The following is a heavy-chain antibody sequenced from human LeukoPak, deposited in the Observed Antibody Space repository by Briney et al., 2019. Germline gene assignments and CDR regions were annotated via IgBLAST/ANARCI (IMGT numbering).Heavy chain of an antibody. V-gene: IGHV3-30*04. Sequence: GRSLRLSCAASGFTFNTYSMHWVRQAPGKGLEWVAVISYDGSNEYYADSVKGRFTISRDNSRSTLYLQMNSLRAEDTAVYYCARKGGVIADFDYWGQGTLVTVSS. CDR2: ISYDGSNE. CDR3: ARKGGVIADFDY. J-gene: IGHJ4*02. D-gene: IGHD3-10*01. CDR1: GFTFNTYS.